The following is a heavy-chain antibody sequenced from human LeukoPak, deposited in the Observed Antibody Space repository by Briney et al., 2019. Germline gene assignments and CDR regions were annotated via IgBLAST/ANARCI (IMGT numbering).Heavy chain of an antibody. CDR1: GYTFTSFD. CDR3: ARGPVSTHGMDV. V-gene: IGHV1-8*01. Sequence: ASVKVSCKASGYTFTSFDINWVRQATGQGLEWMGWKNPNSGRTGFAQKFQGRLTMTTNTSISTAYMVLSSLTSEDTAVYYCARGPVSTHGMDVWGQGTTVTVSS. D-gene: IGHD2-2*01. CDR2: KNPNSGRT. J-gene: IGHJ6*02.